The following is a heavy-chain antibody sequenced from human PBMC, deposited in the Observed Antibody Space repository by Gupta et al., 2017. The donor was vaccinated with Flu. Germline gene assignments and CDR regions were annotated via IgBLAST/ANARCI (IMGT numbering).Heavy chain of an antibody. CDR3: ARVPLYCSGGSGDSPYGMDV. CDR2: MNPNSGNK. J-gene: IGHJ6*02. D-gene: IGHD2-15*01. V-gene: IGHV1-8*01. Sequence: VRQATGQGIEWMGWMNPNSGNKGYEQKFKGRGTRTRNTSISTDDMERSSLRSEDTAVYSCARVPLYCSGGSGDSPYGMDVGGQETTVTVSS.